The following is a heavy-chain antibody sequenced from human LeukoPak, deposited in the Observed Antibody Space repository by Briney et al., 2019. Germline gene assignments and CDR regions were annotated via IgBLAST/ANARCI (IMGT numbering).Heavy chain of an antibody. CDR1: GFTFSSYA. D-gene: IGHD3-10*01. CDR2: ISGSGGST. J-gene: IGHJ4*02. V-gene: IGHV3-23*01. Sequence: GGSLRLSCAASGFTFSSYAMNWVRQAPGKGLEWVSAISGSGGSTYYADSVKGRFTTSRYNSKNTLYLQMNSLRAEDTAVYYCGSGSYYCHELLCYWGQGTLVTVSS. CDR3: GSGSYYCHELLCY.